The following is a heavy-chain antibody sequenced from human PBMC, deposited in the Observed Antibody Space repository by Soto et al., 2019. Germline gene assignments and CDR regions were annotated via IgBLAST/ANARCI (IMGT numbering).Heavy chain of an antibody. CDR1: GFTFSSYA. D-gene: IGHD3-22*01. CDR2: ISGSGGST. Sequence: PGGSLRLSCAASGFTFSSYAMSWVRQAPGKGLEWVSAISGSGGSTYYADSVKGRFTISRDNSKNTLYLQMNSLRAEDTAVYYCAKAQSMIVVVITDWFDPWGQGTLVTVSS. V-gene: IGHV3-23*01. CDR3: AKAQSMIVVVITDWFDP. J-gene: IGHJ5*02.